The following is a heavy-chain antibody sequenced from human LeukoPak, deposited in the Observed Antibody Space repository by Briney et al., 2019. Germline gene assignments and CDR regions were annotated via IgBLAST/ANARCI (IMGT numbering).Heavy chain of an antibody. V-gene: IGHV3-23*01. CDR1: VFTFSNYA. CDR3: AKGDSRSLVHLDY. J-gene: IGHJ4*02. CDR2: ISGSGGST. D-gene: IGHD6-6*01. Sequence: GGSLRLSCAASVFTFSNYAMSWVRQAPGKGLEWVSAISGSGGSTYYADSVKGRFTISRDNSKNTLYLQMNSLRAEDTAVYYCAKGDSRSLVHLDYWGQGTLVTVSS.